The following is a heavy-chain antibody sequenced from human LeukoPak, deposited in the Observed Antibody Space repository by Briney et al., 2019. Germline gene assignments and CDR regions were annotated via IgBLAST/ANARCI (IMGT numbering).Heavy chain of an antibody. CDR1: GFTFSSYS. V-gene: IGHV3-21*01. D-gene: IGHD3-3*01. J-gene: IGHJ4*02. CDR3: ARTVAYDFRSGYSFDY. Sequence: GGSLRLSCAASGFTFSSYSMNWVRQAPGKGLEWVSSISSSSSYIYYADSVKGRFTISRDNAKNSLYLQMNSLRAEDTAVYYCARTVAYDFRSGYSFDYWGQGTLVTVSS. CDR2: ISSSSSYI.